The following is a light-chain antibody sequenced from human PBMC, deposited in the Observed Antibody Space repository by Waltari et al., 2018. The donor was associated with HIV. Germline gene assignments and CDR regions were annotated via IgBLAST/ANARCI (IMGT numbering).Light chain of an antibody. V-gene: IGLV2-14*01. J-gene: IGLJ2*01. CDR1: YPDFGAYTF. CDR3: CACAVGSILV. Sequence: QPVLTQPAPVSGSPGQSSTISRTGTYPDFGAYTFVSWFQQSPCKAPKLLMYEVTSRPTGVSDRFSGSQSGNTASLHISGVVDDDEATYYCCACAVGSILVFGGGTRVTVL. CDR2: EVT.